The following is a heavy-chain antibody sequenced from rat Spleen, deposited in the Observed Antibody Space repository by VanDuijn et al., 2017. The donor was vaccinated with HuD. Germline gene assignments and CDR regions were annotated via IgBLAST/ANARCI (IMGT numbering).Heavy chain of an antibody. D-gene: IGHD1-1*01. Sequence: EVQLVESGGGLVQPGRSLKLSCVASGFTFNNYWMTWIRQAPGKALEWIASIDKTGSSTYYQDSVKCRFTIPSDIARNTLYLQMNSLRSEETATYYCTKESLQWSFDHWGQGVMVTVSS. V-gene: IGHV5-31*01. CDR2: IDKTGSST. CDR3: TKESLQWSFDH. CDR1: GFTFNNYW. J-gene: IGHJ2*01.